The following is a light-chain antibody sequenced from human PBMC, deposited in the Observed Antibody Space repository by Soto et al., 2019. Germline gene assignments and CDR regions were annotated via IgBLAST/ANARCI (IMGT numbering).Light chain of an antibody. Sequence: EIVLTQSPATLSLSPGERATLSCRASQSISSHLAWYQQKPGQALRLLMYDASNRATGIPARFSGSGSGTDFTLTISSLEPEDFAVYYCQQRPNWPLTFGGGTKVEIK. CDR3: QQRPNWPLT. J-gene: IGKJ4*01. CDR2: DAS. V-gene: IGKV3-11*01. CDR1: QSISSH.